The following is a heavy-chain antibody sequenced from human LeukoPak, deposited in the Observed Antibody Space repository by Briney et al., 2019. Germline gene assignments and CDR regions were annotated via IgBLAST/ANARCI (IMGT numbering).Heavy chain of an antibody. V-gene: IGHV1-46*01. J-gene: IGHJ4*02. D-gene: IGHD6-19*01. CDR2: INPSGGST. Sequence: ASVKVSCKASGYTFSSYDINWVRQATGQGLEWMGVINPSGGSTTYAQKFQGRLTMTRDMSTSTVYMEVSSLRSEDTAVYYCARRSSITVAGLGYWGQGTLVTVSS. CDR1: GYTFSSYD. CDR3: ARRSSITVAGLGY.